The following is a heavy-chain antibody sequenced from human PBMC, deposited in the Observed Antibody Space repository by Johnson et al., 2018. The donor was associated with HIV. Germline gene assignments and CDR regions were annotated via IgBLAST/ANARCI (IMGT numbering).Heavy chain of an antibody. Sequence: VQLVESGGGLVQPGRSLRLSCAASGFTFDDYAMHWVRQAPGKGLEWVSGISWNSGSIGYAGSVMGRFTFSRDNAKNTLYLQMNSLRAEDPAVYYCAKDREPANYDAFDIWDKGTVVTVSS. V-gene: IGHV3-9*01. CDR1: GFTFDDYA. J-gene: IGHJ3*02. D-gene: IGHD1-26*01. CDR2: ISWNSGSI. CDR3: AKDREPANYDAFDI.